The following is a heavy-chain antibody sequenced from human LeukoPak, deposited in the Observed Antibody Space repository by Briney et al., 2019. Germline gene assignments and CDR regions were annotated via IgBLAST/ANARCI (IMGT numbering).Heavy chain of an antibody. CDR1: GGTFSSYA. CDR3: ARGAGYSYGSDLDY. Sequence: ASVKVSCKASGGTFSSYAISWVRQAPGQGLEWMGGVIPIFGTANYAQKFQGRVTITADESTSTAYMELSSLRSEDTAVYYCARGAGYSYGSDLDYWGQGTLVTVSS. J-gene: IGHJ4*02. V-gene: IGHV1-69*13. CDR2: VIPIFGTA. D-gene: IGHD5-18*01.